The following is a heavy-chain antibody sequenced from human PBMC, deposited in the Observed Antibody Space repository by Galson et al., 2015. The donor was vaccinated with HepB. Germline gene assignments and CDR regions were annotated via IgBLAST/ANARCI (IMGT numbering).Heavy chain of an antibody. V-gene: IGHV1-24*01. CDR2: FDPEDGET. J-gene: IGHJ3*02. D-gene: IGHD1-26*01. CDR3: APVGATSLAFDI. CDR1: GYTLTELS. Sequence: SVKVSCKVSGYTLTELSMHWVRQAPGKGLEWMGGFDPEDGETIYAQKFQGRVTMTEDTSTDTAYMELSSLRSEDTAVYYCAPVGATSLAFDIWGQGTMVTVSS.